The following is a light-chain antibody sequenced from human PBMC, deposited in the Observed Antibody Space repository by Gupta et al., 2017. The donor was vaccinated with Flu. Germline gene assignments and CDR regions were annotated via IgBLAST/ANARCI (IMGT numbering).Light chain of an antibody. V-gene: IGLV1-47*01. J-gene: IGLJ2*01. CDR2: RNN. Sequence: QSVLTQPPSASGPPGQRVTISCSGSSSNIGSNYVYWYQQLPGTAPKLLIYRNNQRPSGVPNRFSDSKSGTSASLAISGLRSEDEADYYCAAWDDSLSGPVFGGGTKLTVL. CDR1: SSNIGSNY. CDR3: AAWDDSLSGPV.